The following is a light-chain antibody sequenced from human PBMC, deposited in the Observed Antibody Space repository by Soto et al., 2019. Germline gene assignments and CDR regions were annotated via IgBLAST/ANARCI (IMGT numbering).Light chain of an antibody. CDR1: QSVGTW. Sequence: DIQMTQSPSTLSASVGGRVTITCRASQSVGTWVAWYQQKPGKAPKLLIYGASNLESGVPSRFSGSGSGTEFTLTIITLQPDDFATYFCQHYRRNTWSFGPGTKVDI. CDR3: QHYRRNTWS. V-gene: IGKV1-5*01. J-gene: IGKJ1*01. CDR2: GAS.